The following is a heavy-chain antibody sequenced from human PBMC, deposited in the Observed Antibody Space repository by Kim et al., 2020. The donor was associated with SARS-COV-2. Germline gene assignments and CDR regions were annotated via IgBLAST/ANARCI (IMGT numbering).Heavy chain of an antibody. Sequence: ASVKVSCKASGYTFTSYAMHWVRQAPGQRLEWMGWINAGNGNTKYSQKFQGRVTITRDTSASTAYMELSSLRSEDTAVYYCARGPGSNYDILTVYYSLEYWFDPWGQGTLVTVSS. J-gene: IGHJ5*02. CDR2: INAGNGNT. CDR3: ARGPGSNYDILTVYYSLEYWFDP. CDR1: GYTFTSYA. D-gene: IGHD3-9*01. V-gene: IGHV1-3*01.